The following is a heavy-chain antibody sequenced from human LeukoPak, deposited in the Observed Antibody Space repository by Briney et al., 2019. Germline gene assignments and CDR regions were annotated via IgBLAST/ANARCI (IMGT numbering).Heavy chain of an antibody. CDR3: AREGGPGSGFDY. D-gene: IGHD6-25*01. Sequence: GGSLRLSCAASGFTVSSNYMSWVRQAPGKGLEWGSVIYSGGSTYYADSVEGRFTISRDNSKNTLYLQMNSLRAEDTAVYYCAREGGPGSGFDYWGQGTLVTVSS. CDR1: GFTVSSNY. J-gene: IGHJ4*02. CDR2: IYSGGST. V-gene: IGHV3-53*01.